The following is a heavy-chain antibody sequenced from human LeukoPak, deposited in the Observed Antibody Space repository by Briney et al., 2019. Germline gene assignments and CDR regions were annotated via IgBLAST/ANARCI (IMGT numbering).Heavy chain of an antibody. V-gene: IGHV4-59*01. CDR1: GGSISSYY. J-gene: IGHJ4*02. CDR3: ARTRGQYQDFDY. CDR2: IYYSGST. Sequence: SETLSLTCTVSGGSISSYYWSWIRQPPGKGLEWLGYIYYSGSTNYNPSLKSRVTISVDTSKNQFSLKLSSVTAADTAVYYCARTRGQYQDFDYWGQGTLVTVSS. D-gene: IGHD2-2*01.